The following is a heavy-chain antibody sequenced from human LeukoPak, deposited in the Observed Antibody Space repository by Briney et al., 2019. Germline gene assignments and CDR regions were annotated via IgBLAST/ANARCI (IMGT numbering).Heavy chain of an antibody. D-gene: IGHD3-3*01. J-gene: IGHJ6*03. CDR1: GGSFSGYY. Sequence: PSETLSLTCAVYGGSFSGYYWSWIRQTPGKGLEWIGYIDHSGSTNYSPSLQSRVTISIDTSKNQFSLKLNSVTAADTAVYYCAREYFSANYFFYYMDVWGTGTTVTVSS. V-gene: IGHV4-34*01. CDR3: AREYFSANYFFYYMDV. CDR2: IDHSGST.